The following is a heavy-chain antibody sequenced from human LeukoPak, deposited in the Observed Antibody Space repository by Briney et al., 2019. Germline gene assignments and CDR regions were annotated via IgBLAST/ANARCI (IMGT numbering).Heavy chain of an antibody. CDR3: VRGALPGDNWYFDL. J-gene: IGHJ2*01. CDR1: GFTFSSYE. CDR2: FGSAGDT. V-gene: IGHV3-13*01. Sequence: GGSLRLSCAASGFTFSSYEMNWVRQAPGKGLEWVSAFGSAGDTYYPGAVKGRFTISRDYAKNSLYLQMNNLRAGDTAVYFCVRGALPGDNWYFDLWGRGTLVTVSS.